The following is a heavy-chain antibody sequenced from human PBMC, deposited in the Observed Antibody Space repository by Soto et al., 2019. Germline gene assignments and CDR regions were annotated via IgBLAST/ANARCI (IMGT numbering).Heavy chain of an antibody. J-gene: IGHJ4*02. Sequence: PGGTRKLSCAAPHFTFSSYGMHWSRQPQAKGLEWVAVIWYDGSNKYYAASVKGRCTISRDNSKHTLYLQMNSLRAEDTAVYYCARDPGVVPAAQPFDYWGQGTLVTVSS. CDR2: IWYDGSNK. V-gene: IGHV3-33*01. CDR1: HFTFSSYG. CDR3: ARDPGVVPAAQPFDY. D-gene: IGHD2-2*01.